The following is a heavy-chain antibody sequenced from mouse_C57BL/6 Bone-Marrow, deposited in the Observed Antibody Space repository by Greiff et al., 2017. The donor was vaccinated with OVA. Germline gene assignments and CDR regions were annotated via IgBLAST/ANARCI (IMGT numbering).Heavy chain of an antibody. Sequence: LVESGAELVKPGASVKISCKASGYAFSSYWMNWVQQRPGKGLEWIGHIYPGDGDTTSNGKFKGKATLTGDKSSSTAYMQLSSLTSEDSAVYFCAKVGTSGYFDVWGTGTTVTVSS. CDR1: GYAFSSYW. D-gene: IGHD1-1*02. CDR2: IYPGDGDT. V-gene: IGHV1-80*01. J-gene: IGHJ1*03. CDR3: AKVGTSGYFDV.